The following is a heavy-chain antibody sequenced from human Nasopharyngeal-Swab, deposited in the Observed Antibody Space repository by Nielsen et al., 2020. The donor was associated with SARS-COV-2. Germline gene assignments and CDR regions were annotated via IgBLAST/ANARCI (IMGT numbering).Heavy chain of an antibody. Sequence: GGSLRLYCTVSGFTFGDYAMSWLRKAPGKGLEWVSFIRSKTYGGTTEYAASVKGRFTISRDDSKNIAYLQMDSLKTEDTAVYYCARDSRADFWSGYYGVDFWGQGILVTVSS. CDR2: IRSKTYGGTT. CDR1: GFTFGDYA. V-gene: IGHV3-49*03. D-gene: IGHD3-3*01. J-gene: IGHJ4*02. CDR3: ARDSRADFWSGYYGVDF.